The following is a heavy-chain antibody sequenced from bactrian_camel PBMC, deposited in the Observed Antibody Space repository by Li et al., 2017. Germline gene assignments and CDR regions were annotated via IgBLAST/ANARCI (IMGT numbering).Heavy chain of an antibody. V-gene: IGHV3S55*01. J-gene: IGHJ4*01. CDR2: IGGDGYT. CDR3: AAKRVDAVIMGACGRPPNFDY. Sequence: HVQLVESGGGSVQAGGSLRLSCAASGYKSRGCMGWFRQVPGKEREGVATIGGDGYTWYAESLKGRSTISTDDANNTLDLQIDSLQPEDTAMYYCAAKRVDAVIMGACGRPPNFDYWGQGTQVTVS. CDR1: GYKSRGC. D-gene: IGHD2*01.